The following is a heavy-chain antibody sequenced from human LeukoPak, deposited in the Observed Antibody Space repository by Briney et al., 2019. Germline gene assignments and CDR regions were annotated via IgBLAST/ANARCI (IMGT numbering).Heavy chain of an antibody. J-gene: IGHJ4*02. V-gene: IGHV3-7*04. CDR2: INYDGSEA. Sequence: GGSLRLSCVASEFTFNRYWMSWVRQAPGKGLEWVANINYDGSEAYYVESVKGRFTISRDNAKNSLSLQMHSLSVDDTGVYFCARDALFGSGKTHLDFWGQGTLVSVSS. D-gene: IGHD3-10*01. CDR1: EFTFNRYW. CDR3: ARDALFGSGKTHLDF.